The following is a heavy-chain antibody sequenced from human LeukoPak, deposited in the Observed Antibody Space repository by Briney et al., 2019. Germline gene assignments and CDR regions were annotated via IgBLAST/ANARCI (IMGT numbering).Heavy chain of an antibody. CDR2: IYYSGST. V-gene: IGHV4-59*01. Sequence: PSETLSLTCTVSGGSISSYYWSWIRQPPGKGLEWIGYIYYSGSTNYNPSLKSRVTISVDTSKNQFSLKLSSVTAADTAVYYCARTPYSGSYSWFDPWGQGTLSPSPQ. CDR1: GGSISSYY. D-gene: IGHD1-26*01. J-gene: IGHJ5*02. CDR3: ARTPYSGSYSWFDP.